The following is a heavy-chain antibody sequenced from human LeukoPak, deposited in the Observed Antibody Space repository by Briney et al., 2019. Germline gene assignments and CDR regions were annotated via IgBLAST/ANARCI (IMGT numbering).Heavy chain of an antibody. Sequence: SETLSLTCTVSGGSISSYYWSWIRQPPGKGLEWIGYIYYSGSTNYNPSLKSRVTVSVDTSKNQFSLKLSSVTAADTAVYYCARERRDGYSTPHFDYWGQGTLVTVSS. CDR2: IYYSGST. CDR1: GGSISSYY. D-gene: IGHD5-24*01. V-gene: IGHV4-59*01. J-gene: IGHJ4*02. CDR3: ARERRDGYSTPHFDY.